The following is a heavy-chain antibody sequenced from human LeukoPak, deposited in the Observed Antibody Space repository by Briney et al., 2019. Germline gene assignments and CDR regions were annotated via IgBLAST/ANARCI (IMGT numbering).Heavy chain of an antibody. V-gene: IGHV3-73*01. CDR3: TRHSSGSWPLDY. CDR2: IRSKANRYAT. CDR1: GFTFSGSA. J-gene: IGHJ4*02. Sequence: GGSLRLSCAASGFTFSGSAMHWVRQASGKGLEWVGRIRSKANRYATAYAASVKGRFTISRDDSKNTAYLQMNSLKTEDTAVYYCTRHSSGSWPLDYWGQGTLVTVSS. D-gene: IGHD6-13*01.